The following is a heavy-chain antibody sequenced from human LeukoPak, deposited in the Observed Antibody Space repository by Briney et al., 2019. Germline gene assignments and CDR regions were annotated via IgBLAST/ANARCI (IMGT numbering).Heavy chain of an antibody. CDR2: ISSSSGSL. D-gene: IGHD6-19*01. J-gene: IGHJ4*02. CDR1: GFAFSIYT. CDR3: AGGTSSGWFYADY. Sequence: PGGSLRLSCAASGFAFSIYTMNWVRQAPGKGLEWVSYISSSSGSLYYADSVKGRFTISRDNAKNSLNLQMNSLRAEDTAVYSCAGGTSSGWFYADYWGQGTLVTVSS. V-gene: IGHV3-48*04.